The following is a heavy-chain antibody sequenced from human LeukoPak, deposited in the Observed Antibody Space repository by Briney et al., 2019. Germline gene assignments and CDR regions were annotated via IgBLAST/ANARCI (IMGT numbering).Heavy chain of an antibody. CDR2: ISSSSSYI. J-gene: IGHJ5*02. Sequence: GGSLRLSCAASGFTFSSYSMNWVRQAPGKGLEWVSSISSSSSYIYYADSVKGRFTISRDNSKNTLYLQMNSLRAEDTAVYYCAKDGSYYGHDWFDPWGQGTLVTVSS. D-gene: IGHD1-26*01. CDR1: GFTFSSYS. CDR3: AKDGSYYGHDWFDP. V-gene: IGHV3-21*01.